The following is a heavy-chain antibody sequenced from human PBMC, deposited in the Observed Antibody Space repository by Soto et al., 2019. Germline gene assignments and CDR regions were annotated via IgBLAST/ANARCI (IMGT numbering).Heavy chain of an antibody. D-gene: IGHD6-6*01. J-gene: IGHJ6*02. Sequence: QVQLVQSGAEVKKPGASVKVSCKASGYTFTSYGISWVRQAPGQGLEWMGWISAYNGNTNYAQMLQVRVTMTTDTSTSTPYIELRTLRSDDTAVYYCARDARYSPSIAGRPDVWGQGTTVTVSS. CDR3: ARDARYSPSIAGRPDV. CDR1: GYTFTSYG. CDR2: ISAYNGNT. V-gene: IGHV1-18*01.